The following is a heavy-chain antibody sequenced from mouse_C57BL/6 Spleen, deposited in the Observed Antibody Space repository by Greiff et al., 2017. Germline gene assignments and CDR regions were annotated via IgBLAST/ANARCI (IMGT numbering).Heavy chain of an antibody. V-gene: IGHV3-6*01. CDR3: AREDTY. CDR1: GYSITSGYY. J-gene: IGHJ2*01. Sequence: DVHLVESGPGLVKPSQSLSLTCSVTGYSITSGYYWNWIRQFPGNKLEWMGYISYDGSNNYNPSLKNRISITRDTSKNQFFLKLNSVTTEDTATYYCAREDTYWGQGTTLTVSS. CDR2: ISYDGSN.